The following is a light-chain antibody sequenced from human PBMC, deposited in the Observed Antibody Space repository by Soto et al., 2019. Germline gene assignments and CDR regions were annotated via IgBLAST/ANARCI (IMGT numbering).Light chain of an antibody. J-gene: IGKJ2*01. CDR1: QSISSW. V-gene: IGKV1-5*01. CDR3: QQYNSYSPSYT. CDR2: DAS. Sequence: DIQMTQSPSTLSASVGDRVTITCRASQSISSWLAWYQQKPGKAPKLLIYDASSLESGVPSRFSGSGSGTEFTRTISSLQPDDFATYYCQQYNSYSPSYTFGQGTKLEI.